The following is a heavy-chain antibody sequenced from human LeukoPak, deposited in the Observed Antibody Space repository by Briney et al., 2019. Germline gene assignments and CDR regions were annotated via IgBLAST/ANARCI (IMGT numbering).Heavy chain of an antibody. CDR1: GFTFNNYG. J-gene: IGHJ5*02. CDR2: ISNDGGGI. Sequence: GGSLRLSCAASGFTFNNYGLIWVRQAPGKGLEWVAAISNDGGGIMYVAFVEGRFTISRDNSKNTLFLQMNSLRAEDTALYYCAKGSTGYFADLWGQGTLVTVSS. D-gene: IGHD3-22*01. V-gene: IGHV3-23*01. CDR3: AKGSTGYFADL.